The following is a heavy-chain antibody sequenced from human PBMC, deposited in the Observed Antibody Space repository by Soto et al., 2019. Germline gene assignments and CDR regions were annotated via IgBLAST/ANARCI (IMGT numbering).Heavy chain of an antibody. J-gene: IGHJ5*02. CDR3: ARVNVVVPAAIRWFDP. CDR2: IYHSGST. CDR1: SGSISSSNW. D-gene: IGHD2-2*01. Sequence: QVQLPESGPGLVKPSGTLSLTCAVSSGSISSSNWWSWVRQPPGKGLEWIGEIYHSGSTNYNPSLKSRVTISVDKSKNQFSLKLSSVTAADTAVYYCARVNVVVPAAIRWFDPWGQGTLVTVSS. V-gene: IGHV4-4*02.